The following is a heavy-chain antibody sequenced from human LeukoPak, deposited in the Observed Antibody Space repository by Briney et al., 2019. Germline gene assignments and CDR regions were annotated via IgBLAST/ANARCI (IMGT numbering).Heavy chain of an antibody. D-gene: IGHD2-15*01. CDR2: IYYSGST. V-gene: IGHV4-30-4*08. J-gene: IGHJ3*02. CDR1: GGSISSGDYY. CDR3: AKLPPPPHAFDI. Sequence: PSETLSLTCTVSGGSISSGDYYWSWIRQPPGKGLEWIGYIYYSGSTYYNPSLKSRVTISVDTSKNQFSLKLSSVTAADTAVYYCAKLPPPPHAFDIWGQGIMVTVSS.